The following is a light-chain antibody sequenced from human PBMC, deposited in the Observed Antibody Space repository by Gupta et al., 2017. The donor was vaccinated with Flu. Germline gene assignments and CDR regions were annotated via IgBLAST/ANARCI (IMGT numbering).Light chain of an antibody. J-gene: IGKJ1*01. Sequence: TPGQTASINCKSSRSRGHSDGKTYLDWYMQKPGQPPQLLIYEVSKRVAGVPDRISGSGSGKELTLKIGRGEADDVGGYYCRQHRDLPPWTFGQGTKVEIK. CDR2: EVS. V-gene: IGKV2D-29*01. CDR1: RSRGHSDGKTY. CDR3: RQHRDLPPWT.